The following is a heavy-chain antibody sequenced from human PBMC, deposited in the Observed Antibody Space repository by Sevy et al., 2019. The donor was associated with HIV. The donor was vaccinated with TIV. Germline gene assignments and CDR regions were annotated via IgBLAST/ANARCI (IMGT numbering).Heavy chain of an antibody. D-gene: IGHD6-6*01. CDR3: ARVGSHPRIAARPIPGGWFDP. CDR2: ISASNGNK. V-gene: IGHV1-18*01. CDR1: GYTFTSYG. J-gene: IGHJ5*02. Sequence: ASVKVSCKASGYTFTSYGISWVRQAPGQGLEWMGWISASNGNKNYEKKLQGRATMPTDTSTSTAYMELRSLRSDDTAVYYCARVGSHPRIAARPIPGGWFDPWGQGTLVTVSS.